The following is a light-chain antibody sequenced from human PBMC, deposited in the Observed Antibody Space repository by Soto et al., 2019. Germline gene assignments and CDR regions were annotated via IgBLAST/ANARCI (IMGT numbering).Light chain of an antibody. CDR2: AAS. V-gene: IGKV1-27*01. J-gene: IGKJ3*01. Sequence: DIQMTQSPSSLSASVGDRVTITCRASQGISNYLAWYQQKPRKVPKLLIYAASTWQSGVPSRFSGSGAGTDFTLTISRLQPEEVASYYCQKYNSAPLTCRPGTKVDIK. CDR1: QGISNY. CDR3: QKYNSAPLT.